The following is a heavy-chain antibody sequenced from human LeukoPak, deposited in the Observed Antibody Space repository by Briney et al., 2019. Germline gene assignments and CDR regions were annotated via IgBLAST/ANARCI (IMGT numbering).Heavy chain of an antibody. J-gene: IGHJ6*02. CDR2: INPNSGDT. V-gene: IGHV1-2*06. D-gene: IGHD2-2*01. Sequence: AASVKVSCKASGYTFTGYHMHWVRQAPGQGLEWMGRINPNSGDTNYAQKFQGRVAMTRDTSISTAFMELTRLRSDDTAVYYCARRVVVPAAPPNYYYYGMDVWGQGTTVTVSS. CDR1: GYTFTGYH. CDR3: ARRVVVPAAPPNYYYYGMDV.